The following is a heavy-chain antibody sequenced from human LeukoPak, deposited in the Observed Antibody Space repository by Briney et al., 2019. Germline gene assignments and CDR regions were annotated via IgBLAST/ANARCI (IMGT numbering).Heavy chain of an antibody. Sequence: GGSLRLSCAASGFTVSSNYMSWVRQAPGKGLEWVSVIYSGGSTCYADSVKGRFTISRDNSKNTLYLQMNSLRAEDTAVYYCATAPSVWGVTYYFDYWGQGTLVTVSS. V-gene: IGHV3-66*01. D-gene: IGHD3-10*01. CDR1: GFTVSSNY. CDR2: IYSGGST. CDR3: ATAPSVWGVTYYFDY. J-gene: IGHJ4*02.